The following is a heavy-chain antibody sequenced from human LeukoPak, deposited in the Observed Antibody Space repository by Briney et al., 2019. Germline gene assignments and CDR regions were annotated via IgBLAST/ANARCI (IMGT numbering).Heavy chain of an antibody. V-gene: IGHV3-7*01. J-gene: IGHJ4*02. CDR1: GFTFNRYW. CDR2: IKQDGSAK. Sequence: GSLRLSCAASGFTFNRYWMSWVRLAPAKELRWVANIKQDGSAKYYVDSVKGRFTISRDNAKNSLYLQMNSLRAEDTAVYYCARVEASGYDYGAFDYWGQGTLVTVSS. CDR3: ARVEASGYDYGAFDY. D-gene: IGHD5-12*01.